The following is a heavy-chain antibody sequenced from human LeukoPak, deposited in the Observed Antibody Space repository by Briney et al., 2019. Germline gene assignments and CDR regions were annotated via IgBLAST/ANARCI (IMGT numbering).Heavy chain of an antibody. J-gene: IGHJ1*01. CDR1: GFTFSSYA. V-gene: IGHV3-30*18. Sequence: PGRSLRLSCAAPGFTFSSYAMHWVRQAPGKGLEWVAVISYDGSNKYYADSVKGRFTISRDNSKNTLYLQMNSLRAEDTAVYYCAKDGDGSGSYYLEAYFQHWGQGTLVTVSS. CDR2: ISYDGSNK. CDR3: AKDGDGSGSYYLEAYFQH. D-gene: IGHD3-10*01.